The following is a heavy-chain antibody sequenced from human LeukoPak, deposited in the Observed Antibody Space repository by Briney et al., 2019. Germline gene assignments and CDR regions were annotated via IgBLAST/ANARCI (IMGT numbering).Heavy chain of an antibody. Sequence: PGRSLRLSCAASGFTFSIYAMHWVRQAPGKGLEWVAYISSDGNNKYYADSVKGRFSISRDNSKNSLYLQMSSLRDGDTAVYFCDPHDSSSHFWGQGTLVTVSS. J-gene: IGHJ4*02. D-gene: IGHD6-6*01. CDR3: DPHDSSSHF. CDR2: ISSDGNNK. V-gene: IGHV3-30-3*01. CDR1: GFTFSIYA.